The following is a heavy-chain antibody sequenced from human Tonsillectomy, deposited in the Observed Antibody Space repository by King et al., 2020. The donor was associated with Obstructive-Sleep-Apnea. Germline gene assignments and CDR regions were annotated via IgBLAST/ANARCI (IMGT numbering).Heavy chain of an antibody. CDR1: GASISSDRNY. J-gene: IGHJ6*02. D-gene: IGHD2-21*01. CDR2: MFYRGKT. Sequence: QLQESGPGLVKPSDTLSLTCTVSGASISSDRNYWGWVRQPPGKGLEWIGSMFYRGKTYYNPSLKSRVAISLDTSKNQFSLNLNSVTAADTAVYYCARDRVSPLYHGMDVWGQGTTVIVSS. V-gene: IGHV4-39*07. CDR3: ARDRVSPLYHGMDV.